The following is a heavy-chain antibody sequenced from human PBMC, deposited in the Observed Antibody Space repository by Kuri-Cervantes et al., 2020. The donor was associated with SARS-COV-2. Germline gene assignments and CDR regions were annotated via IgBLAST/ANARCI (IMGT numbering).Heavy chain of an antibody. D-gene: IGHD4-17*01. Sequence: GGSLRLSCTASGFNFSVYAMHWVRQAPGKGLEWVAIMSHDGLNKYFADSVKGRFDISRDNSNSSLYLQLDSLRTEDTAVYFCARDALSFDYGDFVHAFDIWGQGTMVTVSS. CDR1: GFNFSVYA. V-gene: IGHV3-30*09. CDR3: ARDALSFDYGDFVHAFDI. CDR2: MSHDGLNK. J-gene: IGHJ3*02.